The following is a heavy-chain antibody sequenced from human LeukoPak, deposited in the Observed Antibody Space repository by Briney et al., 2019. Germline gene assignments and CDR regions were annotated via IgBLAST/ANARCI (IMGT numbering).Heavy chain of an antibody. CDR3: ARGLRIFGAREVGY. D-gene: IGHD3-3*01. V-gene: IGHV4-34*01. J-gene: IGHJ4*02. Sequence: SETLSLTCAVYGGSFSGYYWSWIRQPPGKGLEWIGEINHSGSTNYNPSLKSRVTISVDTSKNQFSLKLSSVTAADTAVYYCARGLRIFGAREVGYWGQGTLVTVYS. CDR2: INHSGST. CDR1: GGSFSGYY.